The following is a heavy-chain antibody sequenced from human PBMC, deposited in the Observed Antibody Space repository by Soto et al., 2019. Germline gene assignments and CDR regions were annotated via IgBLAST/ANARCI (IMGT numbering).Heavy chain of an antibody. J-gene: IGHJ5*02. CDR2: ISGSGGST. Sequence: PGGSLRLSCAASGFTFSSYAMSWVRQAPGKGLEWVSAISGSGGSTYYADSVKGRFTISRDNSKNTLYLQMNSLRAEDTAVYYCAKRPGYSSSSGWFDPWGQGTLVTVSS. D-gene: IGHD6-6*01. V-gene: IGHV3-23*01. CDR1: GFTFSSYA. CDR3: AKRPGYSSSSGWFDP.